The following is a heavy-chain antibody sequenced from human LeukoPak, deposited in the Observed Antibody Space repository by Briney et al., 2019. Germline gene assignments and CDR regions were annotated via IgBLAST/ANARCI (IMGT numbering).Heavy chain of an antibody. Sequence: GGSLRLSCAASGFTFSSYAMSWVRQAPGKELEWVSAISGSGGSTYYADSVKGRFTISRDNSKNTLYLQMNSLRAEDTAVYYCASRGGYYDSSGYGGFDYWGQGTLVIVSS. CDR1: GFTFSSYA. J-gene: IGHJ4*02. CDR3: ASRGGYYDSSGYGGFDY. V-gene: IGHV3-23*01. CDR2: ISGSGGST. D-gene: IGHD3-22*01.